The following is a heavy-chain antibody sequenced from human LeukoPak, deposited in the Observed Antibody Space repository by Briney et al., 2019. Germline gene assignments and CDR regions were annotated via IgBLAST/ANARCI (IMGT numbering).Heavy chain of an antibody. V-gene: IGHV1-18*01. Sequence: ASVKVSCKPSGYTFTNYGMTWVRQAPGQGLEWMGWISADNSNTYYAQKVQARVTLTTDTSTTTAYMELRSLGSDDTAVYYCGRDYYGSGILYGVDVWGPGTTVTVSS. CDR2: ISADNSNT. CDR3: GRDYYGSGILYGVDV. J-gene: IGHJ6*02. CDR1: GYTFTNYG. D-gene: IGHD3-10*01.